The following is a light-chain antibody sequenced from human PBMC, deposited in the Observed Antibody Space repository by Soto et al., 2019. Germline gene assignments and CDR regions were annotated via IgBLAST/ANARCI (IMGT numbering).Light chain of an antibody. J-gene: IGLJ1*01. CDR1: SSDVGGYNY. CDR3: CSYAGSYTYV. CDR2: DDT. V-gene: IGLV2-11*01. Sequence: QSALTQPRSVSGSPGQSVTISCTGSSSDVGGYNYVSWYQQHPGKAPKVFMYDDTKRPSGVPDRFSGSKSGNTASLTISGLQAEDEADYYCCSYAGSYTYVFGTGTNLTVL.